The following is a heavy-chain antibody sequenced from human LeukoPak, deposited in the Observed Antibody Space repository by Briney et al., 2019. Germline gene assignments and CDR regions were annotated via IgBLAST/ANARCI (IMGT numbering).Heavy chain of an antibody. Sequence: GGSLRLSCAASGFTSSSYAMHWVRQAPGKGREWVAVISYDGSNKYYADSVKGRFTISRDNSKNTLYLQMNSLRAEDTAVYYCARGFLEWLLVYYYYYMDVWGKGTTVTVSS. D-gene: IGHD3-3*01. CDR2: ISYDGSNK. V-gene: IGHV3-30*01. CDR1: GFTSSSYA. CDR3: ARGFLEWLLVYYYYYMDV. J-gene: IGHJ6*03.